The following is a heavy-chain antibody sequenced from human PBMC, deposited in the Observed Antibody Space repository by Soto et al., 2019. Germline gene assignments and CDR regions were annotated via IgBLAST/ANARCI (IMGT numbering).Heavy chain of an antibody. Sequence: GGSVRLSCAASGFTFSSYGMHWFRQAPGKGLEWVAVIWYDGSNKYYADSVKGRFTISRDNSKNTLYLQMNSLRAEDTAVYYCATEAGITMFGVVIDPYYYGMDVWGQGTTVTV. D-gene: IGHD3-3*01. V-gene: IGHV3-33*01. J-gene: IGHJ6*02. CDR1: GFTFSSYG. CDR3: ATEAGITMFGVVIDPYYYGMDV. CDR2: IWYDGSNK.